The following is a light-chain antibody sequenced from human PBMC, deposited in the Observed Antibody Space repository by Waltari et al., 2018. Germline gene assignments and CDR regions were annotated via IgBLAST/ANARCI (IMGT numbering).Light chain of an antibody. CDR3: QQYNNYSRT. CDR2: KAS. V-gene: IGKV1-5*03. J-gene: IGKJ1*01. Sequence: DIQMTQSPSTLSASVGDRVTITCRASPSISSWLAWYQQKPGKAPKLLIYKASTLESGVPSRFSGSGSGTEFTLTIISLQPDDFATYYCQQYNNYSRTFGQGTKVEIK. CDR1: PSISSW.